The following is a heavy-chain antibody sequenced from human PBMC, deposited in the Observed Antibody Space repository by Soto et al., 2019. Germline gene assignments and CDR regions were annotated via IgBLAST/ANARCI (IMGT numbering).Heavy chain of an antibody. CDR1: GFTFSSYA. J-gene: IGHJ4*02. CDR2: ISYDGSNK. V-gene: IGHV3-30-3*01. D-gene: IGHD3-3*02. CDR3: ASISRLVDY. Sequence: PGGSLRLSCAASGFTFSSYAMHWVRQAPGKGLEWVAVISYDGSNKYYADSVKGRFTISRDNSKNTLYLQMNSLRAEDTAVYYCASISRLVDYWGQGTLVTVSS.